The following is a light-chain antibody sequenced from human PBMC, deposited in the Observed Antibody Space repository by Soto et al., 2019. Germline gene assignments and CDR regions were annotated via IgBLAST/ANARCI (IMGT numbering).Light chain of an antibody. Sequence: EIVLTQSPGTLSLSPGERATLSCRASQSVFSSLAWYQQKPGQAPRLLIYGASTRATGIPARFSGSGSGTEFTLTISSLQSEDFAVYYCQQYDNWLRSFGQGTKVDIK. J-gene: IGKJ1*01. CDR3: QQYDNWLRS. V-gene: IGKV3-15*01. CDR2: GAS. CDR1: QSVFSS.